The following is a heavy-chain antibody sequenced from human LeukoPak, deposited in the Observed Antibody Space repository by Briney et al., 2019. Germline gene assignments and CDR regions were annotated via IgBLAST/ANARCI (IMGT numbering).Heavy chain of an antibody. CDR1: GGSISSSSYY. Sequence: PSETLSLTCTVSGGSISSSSYYWGWIRQPPGKGLEWIGSIYYSGSTYYNPSLKSRVTISVDTSKNHFSLKLSSVTAADTALYYCVSDYYGSGNYYRPDWGQGTLVTVSS. D-gene: IGHD3-10*01. V-gene: IGHV4-39*07. CDR2: IYYSGST. J-gene: IGHJ4*02. CDR3: VSDYYGSGNYYRPD.